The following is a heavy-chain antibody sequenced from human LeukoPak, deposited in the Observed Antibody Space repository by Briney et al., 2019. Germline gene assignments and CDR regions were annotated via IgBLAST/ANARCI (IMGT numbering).Heavy chain of an antibody. Sequence: GGSLRLSCAASGFTFSSYAMSWVRQAPGKGLEWVSAISGSGGSTYYADSVKGRFTISRDNSKNTLYLQMNSLRAEDTAVYYCAKDQGEYYYGSGSYYNEWDAFDIWGQGTMVTVSS. D-gene: IGHD3-10*01. V-gene: IGHV3-23*01. J-gene: IGHJ3*02. CDR2: ISGSGGST. CDR3: AKDQGEYYYGSGSYYNEWDAFDI. CDR1: GFTFSSYA.